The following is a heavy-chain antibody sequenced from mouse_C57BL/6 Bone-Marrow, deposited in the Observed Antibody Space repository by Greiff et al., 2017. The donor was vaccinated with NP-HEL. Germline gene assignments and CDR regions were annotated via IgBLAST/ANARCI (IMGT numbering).Heavy chain of an antibody. CDR1: GFNIKDDY. CDR3: TTLASHYYDYEDY. D-gene: IGHD2-4*01. V-gene: IGHV14-4*01. CDR2: IDPENGDT. Sequence: VQLQQSGAELVRPGASVKLSCTASGFNIKDDYMHWVKQRPEQGLEWIGWIDPENGDTEYASKFQGKATITADTSSNTAYLQLSSLTSEDTAVYDCTTLASHYYDYEDYWGQGTTLTVSS. J-gene: IGHJ2*01.